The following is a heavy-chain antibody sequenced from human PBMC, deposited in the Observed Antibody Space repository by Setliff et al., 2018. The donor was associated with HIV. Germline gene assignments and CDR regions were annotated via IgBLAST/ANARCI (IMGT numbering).Heavy chain of an antibody. CDR1: GFSFSTYG. V-gene: IGHV3-33*01. CDR3: AREDSSWYGSLDY. Sequence: GGSLRLSCAASGFSFSTYGMHWVRQAPGKGLEWVALIWYDESLNYYADSVKGRFTISRDNSKNTVYLQMNSLRAEDMAIYYCAREDSSWYGSLDYWGQGTPVTVSS. D-gene: IGHD6-13*01. CDR2: IWYDESLN. J-gene: IGHJ4*02.